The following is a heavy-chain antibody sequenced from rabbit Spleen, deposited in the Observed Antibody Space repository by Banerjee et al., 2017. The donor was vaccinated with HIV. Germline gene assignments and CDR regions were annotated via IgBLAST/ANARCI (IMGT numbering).Heavy chain of an antibody. V-gene: IGHV1S40*01. CDR2: IYTGDGST. J-gene: IGHJ4*01. CDR1: GFDFNGFSFNGGYD. Sequence: QSLEESGGGLVKPGASLTLTCKASGFDFNGFSFNGGYDMCWVRQAPGKGLEWIAYIYTGDGSTYYASWVNGRFSISTTSSTTVTPQMTSLTAADTATYFCARGSAAMTMVITGYYLSLWGPGTLVTVS. D-gene: IGHD2-1*01. CDR3: ARGSAAMTMVITGYYLSL.